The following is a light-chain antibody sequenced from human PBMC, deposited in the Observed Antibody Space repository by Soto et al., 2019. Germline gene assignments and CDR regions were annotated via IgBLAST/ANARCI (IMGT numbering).Light chain of an antibody. Sequence: EIVLTQSPGTLSLSPGERATLSCRASQSVSSSYLAWYQQKPGQAPRLLIYGASSRATRIPDRFSGSGSGTDFTLTISRLEPEDFAVYYCQQYGSSPFGQGTRLEIK. CDR3: QQYGSSP. V-gene: IGKV3-20*01. CDR2: GAS. CDR1: QSVSSSY. J-gene: IGKJ5*01.